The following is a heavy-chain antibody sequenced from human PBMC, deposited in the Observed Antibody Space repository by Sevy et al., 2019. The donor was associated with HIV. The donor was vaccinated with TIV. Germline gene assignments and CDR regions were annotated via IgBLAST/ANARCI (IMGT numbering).Heavy chain of an antibody. V-gene: IGHV4-59*13. J-gene: IGHJ6*02. CDR3: VRGYYYGMDV. Sequence: SETLSLTCTVSGGSISSYYWSWIRRPPGKGLEWIGYIYYSGSTNDNPSLKSRVTISVDTSKNQFSLKLSSVTAADTAVYYCVRGYYYGMDVWGQGTTVTVSS. CDR1: GGSISSYY. CDR2: IYYSGST.